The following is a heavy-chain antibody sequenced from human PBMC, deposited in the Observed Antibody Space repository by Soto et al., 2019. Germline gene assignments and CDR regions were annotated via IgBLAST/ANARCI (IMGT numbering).Heavy chain of an antibody. Sequence: SETLSLTCTVSGGSISSYYWSWIRQPPGKGLEWIGYIYYSGSTNYNPSLKSRVTISVDTSKNQFSLKLSSVTAADTAVYYCASMVRGVPWFDPWGQGTLVTVSS. D-gene: IGHD3-10*01. CDR2: IYYSGST. CDR3: ASMVRGVPWFDP. CDR1: GGSISSYY. V-gene: IGHV4-59*08. J-gene: IGHJ5*02.